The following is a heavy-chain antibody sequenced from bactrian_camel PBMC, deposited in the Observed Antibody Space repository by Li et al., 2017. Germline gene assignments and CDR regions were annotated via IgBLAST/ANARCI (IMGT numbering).Heavy chain of an antibody. CDR1: GFELSGCG. CDR3: ATDLSFDSASSCHGGNTP. J-gene: IGHJ6*01. CDR2: INKGGSST. Sequence: HVQLVESGGGSVQAGGSLKLSCVTSGFELSGCGVSWHRQVSGKERELVSRINKGGSSTYSADSVKGRFTISRDNAKNTLYLQLNNLKPEDTAVYYCATDLSFDSASSCHGGNTPWGQGTQVTVS. V-gene: IGHV3-2*01. D-gene: IGHD6*01.